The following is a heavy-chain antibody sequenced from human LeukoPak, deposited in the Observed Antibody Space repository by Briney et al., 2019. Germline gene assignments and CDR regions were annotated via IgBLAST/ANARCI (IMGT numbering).Heavy chain of an antibody. CDR2: INPSGGST. D-gene: IGHD4-23*01. CDR1: GYTFTSYY. Sequence: GASVTVSFTASGYTFTSYYMNWVRQAPGQGLEWMGIINPSGGSTSYAQKFQGRDTMTRDTSTSTVYMELSSLRSEDTAVYYCARVPPTRGGNSVESFDSWGQGTLVTVSS. CDR3: ARVPPTRGGNSVESFDS. V-gene: IGHV1-46*01. J-gene: IGHJ4*02.